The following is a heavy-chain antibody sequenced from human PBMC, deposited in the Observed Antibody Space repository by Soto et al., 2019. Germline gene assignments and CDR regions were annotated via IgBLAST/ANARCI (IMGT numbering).Heavy chain of an antibody. Sequence: SETLSLTCTVSGGSISSDYWNWIRQPPGKGLEWIGYVYRSWSTKYNPSLKSRVTISVDTSKNQLSLKLSSVTAADTAVYYCARFGTSPNGNWFDPWGQGTLVTVSS. CDR1: GGSISSDY. V-gene: IGHV4-59*01. CDR3: ARFGTSPNGNWFDP. CDR2: VYRSWST. J-gene: IGHJ5*02. D-gene: IGHD3-10*01.